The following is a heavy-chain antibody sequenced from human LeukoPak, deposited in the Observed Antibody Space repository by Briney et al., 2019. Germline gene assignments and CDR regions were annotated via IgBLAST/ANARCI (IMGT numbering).Heavy chain of an antibody. V-gene: IGHV3-7*01. CDR1: GFTFSSYW. J-gene: IGHJ4*02. CDR2: IKQDGSEK. Sequence: GGSLRLSCAASGFTFSSYWMSWVRQAPGKGLEWVANIKQDGSEKYYVDSVKGRFTISRYNAKNSLYLQMNSLRAEDTAVYYCASDRDYYDSSGYLFDYWGQGTLVTVSS. D-gene: IGHD3-22*01. CDR3: ASDRDYYDSSGYLFDY.